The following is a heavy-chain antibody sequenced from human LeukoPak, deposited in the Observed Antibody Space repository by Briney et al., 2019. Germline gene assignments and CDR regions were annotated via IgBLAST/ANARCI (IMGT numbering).Heavy chain of an antibody. D-gene: IGHD6-13*01. J-gene: IGHJ6*02. CDR3: ARVPPAGIAAAGAYYYYGMDV. Sequence: SETLSLTCTVSGGSISSGGYYWSWIRQHPGKGLEWIGYIYYSGSTNYNPSLKSRVTISVDTSKNQFSLKLSSVTAADTAVYYCARVPPAGIAAAGAYYYYGMDVWGQGTTVTVSS. CDR1: GGSISSGGYY. CDR2: IYYSGST. V-gene: IGHV4-61*08.